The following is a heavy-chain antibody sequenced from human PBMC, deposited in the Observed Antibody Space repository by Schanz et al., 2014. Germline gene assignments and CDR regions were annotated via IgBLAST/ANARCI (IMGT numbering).Heavy chain of an antibody. V-gene: IGHV3-23*01. D-gene: IGHD3-22*01. J-gene: IGHJ6*02. CDR1: GFTLTSYA. CDR2: ISGSGGST. Sequence: EQVLESGGGFVQPGGSLRLSCEASGFTLTSYALTWVRQAPGKGLEWVAGISGSGGSTDYADSVKGRFIIPRDNSKNTLYLQMNSLRAEDTAVYYCAKIRYDSSGYYLPYYGMDVWGQGTTVIVSS. CDR3: AKIRYDSSGYYLPYYGMDV.